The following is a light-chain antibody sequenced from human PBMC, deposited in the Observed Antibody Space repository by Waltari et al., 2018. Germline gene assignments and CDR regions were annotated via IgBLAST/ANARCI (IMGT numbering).Light chain of an antibody. CDR1: DSSLASFG. V-gene: IGLV1-40*01. CDR2: ENT. Sequence: QSVLTQAPSVSGAPGQRVTISCPGGDSSLASFGVYRYQPLPGRVPNLLIYENTKRPSGVPDRFSGSKSGTSASLAIEGLQPEDEGDYYCQSYDNSLRGSLLFGGGTKVTV. J-gene: IGLJ3*02. CDR3: QSYDNSLRGSLL.